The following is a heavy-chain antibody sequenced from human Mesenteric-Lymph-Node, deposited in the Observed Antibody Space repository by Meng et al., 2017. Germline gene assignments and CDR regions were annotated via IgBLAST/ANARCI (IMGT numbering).Heavy chain of an antibody. D-gene: IGHD2-2*01. CDR3: ARGGGCSSSSCDLDY. V-gene: IGHV4-4*03. Sequence: QVRVHGSGPGLVKPPEPLSLTCVVSGASISSGNWWNCVRQPPGKGLEWIGDIYHSGSTNYNPSLKSRVTISVDKSKNQFSLKLSSVPAEDPAMYYCARGGGCSSSSCDLDYWGQGGLVTVSS. J-gene: IGHJ4*02. CDR2: IYHSGST. CDR1: GASISSGNW.